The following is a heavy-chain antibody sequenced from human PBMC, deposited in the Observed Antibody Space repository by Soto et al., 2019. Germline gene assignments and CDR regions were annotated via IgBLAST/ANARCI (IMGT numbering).Heavy chain of an antibody. CDR1: GYTFTSYG. J-gene: IGHJ6*01. V-gene: IGHV1-18*04. CDR3: ARETAGYSSSWYLDYYGMDV. Sequence: ASAMVSCKDSGYTFTSYGISWVRQAPGQGLEWMGWISAYNGNTNYAQKLQGRVTMTTDTSTSTAYMELRSLRSDDTAVYYCARETAGYSSSWYLDYYGMDVWG. D-gene: IGHD6-13*01. CDR2: ISAYNGNT.